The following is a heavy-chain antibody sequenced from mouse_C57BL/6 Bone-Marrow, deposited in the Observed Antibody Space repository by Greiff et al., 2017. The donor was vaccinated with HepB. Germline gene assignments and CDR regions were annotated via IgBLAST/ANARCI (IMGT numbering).Heavy chain of an antibody. V-gene: IGHV14-4*01. D-gene: IGHD1-1*01. CDR2: IDPENGDT. Sequence: VQLQQSGAELVRPGASVKLSCTASGFNIKDDYMHWVKQRPEQGLEWIGWIDPENGDTEYASKFQGKATITADTSSKTAYLQLSSLTSEDTAVYYCTMDYGSSYDAMDYWGQGTSVTVSS. CDR3: TMDYGSSYDAMDY. CDR1: GFNIKDDY. J-gene: IGHJ4*01.